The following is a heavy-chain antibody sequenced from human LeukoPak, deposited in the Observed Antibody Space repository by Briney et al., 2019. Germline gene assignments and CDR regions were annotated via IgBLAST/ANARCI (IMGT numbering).Heavy chain of an antibody. Sequence: SETLSLTCAVYGGSFSGYYWNWIRQSPGKGLEWIGEISHSGRTIYNPSFKSRVTISVDMSMNQFSLRLSSVTAADTAVYYCARLDDEVGIDYWGQGTLVTVSS. CDR2: ISHSGRT. V-gene: IGHV4-34*01. D-gene: IGHD1-26*01. CDR1: GGSFSGYY. J-gene: IGHJ4*02. CDR3: ARLDDEVGIDY.